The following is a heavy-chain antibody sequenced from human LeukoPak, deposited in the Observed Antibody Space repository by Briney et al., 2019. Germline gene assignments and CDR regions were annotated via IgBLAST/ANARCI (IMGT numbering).Heavy chain of an antibody. V-gene: IGHV3-23*01. D-gene: IGHD6-25*01. CDR2: I. CDR1: GLTFSTYG. CDR3: AKDRGTSLCDAFGI. Sequence: PGGTLRLSCAASGLTFSTYGMSWVHQAPGKGLEWVSVIKGRFTISRDNSKNTLYLQMNSLRAEDTAIYYCAKDRGTSLCDAFGIWGQGTMVTVSS. J-gene: IGHJ3*02.